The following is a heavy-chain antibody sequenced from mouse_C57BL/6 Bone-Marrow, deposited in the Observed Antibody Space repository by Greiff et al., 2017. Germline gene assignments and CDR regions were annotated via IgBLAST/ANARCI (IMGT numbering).Heavy chain of an antibody. CDR2: ISSGGSYT. CDR3: ARTGLLRHYAMDY. J-gene: IGHJ4*01. V-gene: IGHV5-6*01. D-gene: IGHD1-2*01. CDR1: GFTFSSYG. Sequence: EVKLVESGGDLVKPGGSLKLSCAASGFTFSSYGMSWVRQTPDKRLEWVATISSGGSYTYYPDSVKGRFTISRDNAKNTLYLQMSSLKSEDTAMYYCARTGLLRHYAMDYWGQGTSVTVSS.